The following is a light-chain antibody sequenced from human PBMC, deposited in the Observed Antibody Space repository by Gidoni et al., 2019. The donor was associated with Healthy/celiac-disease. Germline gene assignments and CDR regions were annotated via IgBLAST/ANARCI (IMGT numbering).Light chain of an antibody. V-gene: IGKV2-40*01. CDR3: MQRIEFPSGT. J-gene: IGKJ1*01. Sequence: SGVPDRFSGSGSGTDFTLKIRRVEAEDVGVYYCMQRIEFPSGTFGQGTKVEIK.